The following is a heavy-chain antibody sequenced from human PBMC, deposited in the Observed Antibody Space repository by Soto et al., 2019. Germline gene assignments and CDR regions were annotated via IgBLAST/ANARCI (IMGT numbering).Heavy chain of an antibody. D-gene: IGHD2-2*01. V-gene: IGHV1-2*02. CDR1: GYTFTGYY. Sequence: VASVKVSCKASGYTFTGYYMHWVRQAPGQGLEWMGWINPNSGGTNYAQKFQGRVTMTRDTSISTAYMELSRLRSDDTAVYYCARAPLGYCSSTSCYHVMDVWGQGTTVTVSS. CDR2: INPNSGGT. J-gene: IGHJ6*02. CDR3: ARAPLGYCSSTSCYHVMDV.